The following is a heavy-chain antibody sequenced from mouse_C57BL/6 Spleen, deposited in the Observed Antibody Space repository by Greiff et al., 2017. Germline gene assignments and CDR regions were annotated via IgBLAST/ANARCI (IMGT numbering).Heavy chain of an antibody. CDR3: ARLGGRRGNYFDY. J-gene: IGHJ2*01. Sequence: VQLQQSGPELVKPGASVKMSCKASGYTFTDYNMHWVKQSHGKSLEWIGYINPNNGGTSYNQKFKGKATLTVNKSSSTAYMELSSLSSEDSAVYYCARLGGRRGNYFDYRGQGTTLTVSS. V-gene: IGHV1-22*01. CDR2: INPNNGGT. D-gene: IGHD1-1*01. CDR1: GYTFTDYN.